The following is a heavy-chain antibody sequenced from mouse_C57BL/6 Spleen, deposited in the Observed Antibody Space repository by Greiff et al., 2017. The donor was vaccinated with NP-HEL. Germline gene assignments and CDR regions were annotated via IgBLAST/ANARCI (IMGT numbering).Heavy chain of an antibody. CDR3: ANSYPDYYGSIHWYFDV. CDR1: GFNIKNTY. V-gene: IGHV14-3*01. CDR2: IDPANGNT. D-gene: IGHD1-1*01. J-gene: IGHJ1*03. Sequence: EVQLQQSVAELVRPGASVKLSCTASGFNIKNTYMHWVKQRPEQGLEWIGRIDPANGNTKYAPKFQGKATITADTSSNTAYLQLSSLTSEDTAIYYCANSYPDYYGSIHWYFDVWGTGTTVTVSS.